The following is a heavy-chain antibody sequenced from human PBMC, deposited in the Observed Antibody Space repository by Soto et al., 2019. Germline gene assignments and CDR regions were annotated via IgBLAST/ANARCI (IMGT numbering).Heavy chain of an antibody. D-gene: IGHD5-12*01. J-gene: IGHJ3*02. Sequence: GGSLRLSCAASGFTFSSYEMDWVRQAPGKGLEWVAYISSSGTILYGDSVKGRFTISRDNADNSLYLQMNSLTAEDTAVYYCTKEKSVMYSGYDAFDIWGRGTMVTVSS. CDR1: GFTFSSYE. CDR2: ISSSGTI. V-gene: IGHV3-48*03. CDR3: TKEKSVMYSGYDAFDI.